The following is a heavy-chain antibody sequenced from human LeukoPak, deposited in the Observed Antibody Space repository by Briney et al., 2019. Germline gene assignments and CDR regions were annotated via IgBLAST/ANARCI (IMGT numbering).Heavy chain of an antibody. V-gene: IGHV3-30*18. Sequence: GGSLRLSCAASGFTFSSYGMHWVRQAPGKGLEWVAVISYDGSNKYYADSVKGRFTISRDNSKNTLYPQMNSLRAEDTAVYYCAKEGYYDSSGYGFDYWGQGTLVTVSS. CDR1: GFTFSSYG. CDR2: ISYDGSNK. D-gene: IGHD3-22*01. J-gene: IGHJ4*02. CDR3: AKEGYYDSSGYGFDY.